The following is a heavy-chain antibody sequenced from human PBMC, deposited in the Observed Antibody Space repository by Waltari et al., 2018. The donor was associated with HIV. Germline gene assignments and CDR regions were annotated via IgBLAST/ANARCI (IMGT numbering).Heavy chain of an antibody. J-gene: IGHJ4*02. V-gene: IGHV3-33*01. CDR2: IWYDGSNK. CDR1: GFSVSNYG. Sequence: QVQLVESGGGVVQPGKSLRLSCAASGFSVSNYGMNWVRQAPGKGLEWVALIWYDGSNKYYGDSVKGRFTISRDISKNTLYLQMNSLRAEDTAVYFCARDFALDSWGPGTLVTVSS. CDR3: ARDFALDS.